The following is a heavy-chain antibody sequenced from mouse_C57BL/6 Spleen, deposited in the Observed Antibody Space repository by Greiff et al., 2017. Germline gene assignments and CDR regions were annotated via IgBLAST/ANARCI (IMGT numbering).Heavy chain of an antibody. CDR3: ARRGGGSRPYYYAMDY. V-gene: IGHV1-64*01. CDR2: IHPNSGST. J-gene: IGHJ4*01. D-gene: IGHD1-1*01. Sequence: QVQLQQPGAELVKPGASVKLSCKASGYTFTSYWMHWVKQRPGQGLEWIGMIHPNSGSTNYNEKFKSKATLTVDKPSSTAYMQLSSLTSEDSAVYYCARRGGGSRPYYYAMDYWGQGTSVTVSS. CDR1: GYTFTSYW.